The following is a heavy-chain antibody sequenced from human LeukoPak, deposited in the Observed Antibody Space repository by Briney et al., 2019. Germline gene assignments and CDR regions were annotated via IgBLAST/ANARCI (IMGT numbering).Heavy chain of an antibody. CDR2: ISYDGSSK. V-gene: IGHV3-30*03. J-gene: IGHJ5*02. Sequence: GGSLRLSCAASGFTFSSYGMHWVRQAPGKGLEWVAAISYDGSSKYYADSVMGRFSVSRDNSKNTLYLQLSSLRPKDTAVYYCARDHQLQNGNWFDPWGQGTLVTVSS. D-gene: IGHD2-2*01. CDR1: GFTFSSYG. CDR3: ARDHQLQNGNWFDP.